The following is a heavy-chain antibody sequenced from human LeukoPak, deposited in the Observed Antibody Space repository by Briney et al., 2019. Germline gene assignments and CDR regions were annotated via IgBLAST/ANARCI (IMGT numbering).Heavy chain of an antibody. J-gene: IGHJ4*02. V-gene: IGHV3-74*01. D-gene: IGHD6-13*01. CDR3: AREDNSSWPFDY. CDR1: GFTFSSYA. Sequence: GGSLRLSCAASGFTFSSYAMGWVRQAPGKGLVWVSRINTDGSRTSYADSVKGRFTISRDNAKNTLYLQMNSLRAEDTAVYYCAREDNSSWPFDYWGQGTLVTVSS. CDR2: INTDGSRT.